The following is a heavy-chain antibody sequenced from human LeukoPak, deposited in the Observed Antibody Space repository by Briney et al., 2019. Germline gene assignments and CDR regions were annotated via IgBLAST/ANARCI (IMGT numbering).Heavy chain of an antibody. D-gene: IGHD6-19*01. J-gene: IGHJ4*02. CDR3: AKGAPPIAVAGTIY. CDR2: IRYDGGNK. CDR1: GFTFSSYG. V-gene: IGHV3-30*02. Sequence: GGSLRLSCAASGFTFSSYGMHWVRQAPGKGLEWVAFIRYDGGNKYYADSVKGRFTISRDNSKNTLYLQMNSLRAEDTAVYYCAKGAPPIAVAGTIYWGQGTLVTVSS.